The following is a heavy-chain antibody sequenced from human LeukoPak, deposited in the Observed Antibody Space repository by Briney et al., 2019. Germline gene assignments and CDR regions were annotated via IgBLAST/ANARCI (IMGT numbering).Heavy chain of an antibody. J-gene: IGHJ4*02. CDR1: GFTFSSYG. CDR2: ISYDGSNK. V-gene: IGHV3-30*18. D-gene: IGHD3-9*01. CDR3: AKDMSYDILTGPDY. Sequence: GGSLRLSCAASGFTFSSYGMHWVRQAPGKGLEWVAVISYDGSNKYYADSVKGRFTISRDNSKNSLYLQMNSLRTEDTALYYCAKDMSYDILTGPDYWGQGTLVTVSS.